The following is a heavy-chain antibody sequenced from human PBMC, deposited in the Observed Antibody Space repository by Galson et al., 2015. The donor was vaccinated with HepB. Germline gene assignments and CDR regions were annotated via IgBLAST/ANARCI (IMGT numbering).Heavy chain of an antibody. D-gene: IGHD3-10*01. CDR3: ARGAYYYGSGSYYYFDY. V-gene: IGHV3-33*01. J-gene: IGHJ4*02. Sequence: LRLSCAASGFTFSSYGIHWVRQAPGKGLEWVAIIWYDGSNKYYADSVKGRFTISRDNSKNTLYLQMNSLRAEDTAVYYCARGAYYYGSGSYYYFDYWGQGTLVTVSS. CDR1: GFTFSSYG. CDR2: IWYDGSNK.